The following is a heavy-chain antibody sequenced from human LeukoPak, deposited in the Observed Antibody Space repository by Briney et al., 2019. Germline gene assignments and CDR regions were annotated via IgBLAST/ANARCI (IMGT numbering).Heavy chain of an antibody. D-gene: IGHD1-20*01. J-gene: IGHJ4*02. CDR1: GFTFSNAW. CDR3: ARPINTWIDS. V-gene: IGHV3-48*02. Sequence: PGGSLRLSCAASGFTFSNAWMNWVRQAPGKGPEWLSYISGSSTTIYYSKSVKGRFSISRDNAKNSLYLQLNSLRDEDTAVYYCARPINTWIDSWGQGTLVTVSS. CDR2: ISGSSTTI.